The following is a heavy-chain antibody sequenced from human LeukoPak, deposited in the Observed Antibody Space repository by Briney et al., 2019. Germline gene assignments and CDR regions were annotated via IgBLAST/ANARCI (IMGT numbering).Heavy chain of an antibody. Sequence: PGGSLRLSCAASGFTFSSYAMHWVRQAPGKGLEWVAVISYDGSNKYYADSVKGRFTISRDNSKNTLYLQMNSLRAEDTAVYYCARGGTGYSYGLLSAWGQGTLVTVSS. J-gene: IGHJ5*02. CDR3: ARGGTGYSYGLLSA. CDR2: ISYDGSNK. D-gene: IGHD5-18*01. CDR1: GFTFSSYA. V-gene: IGHV3-30-3*01.